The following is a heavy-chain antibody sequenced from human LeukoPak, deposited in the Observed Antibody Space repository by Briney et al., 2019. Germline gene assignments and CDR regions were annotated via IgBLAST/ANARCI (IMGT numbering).Heavy chain of an antibody. D-gene: IGHD2-15*01. CDR1: GGSVSGYY. V-gene: IGHV4-59*02. J-gene: IGHJ4*02. CDR2: VYSSGST. CDR3: ARIHRYCSGGACYVLDS. Sequence: PQTLSLTCAVSGGSVSGYYWGWIRHPPGRGLEWIGYVYSSGSTNYNPSFKSRITIAVDTSRNQFSLQLSSVTAADTAVYYCARIHRYCSGGACYVLDSWGQGILVAVS.